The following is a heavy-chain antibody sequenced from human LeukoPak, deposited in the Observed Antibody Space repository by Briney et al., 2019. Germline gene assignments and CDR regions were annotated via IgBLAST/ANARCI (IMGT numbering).Heavy chain of an antibody. V-gene: IGHV4-4*02. CDR2: IYHSGST. J-gene: IGHJ4*02. CDR1: GGSISSSNW. Sequence: SGALSLTCAVSGGSISSSNWWSWVRQPPGKGLEWIEEIYHSGSTNYNPSLKSRVTKSVDKSKNKFSLNLSSVTAADTAVYYCARLITAGGIDYWGQGTLVTVSS. CDR3: ARLITAGGIDY. D-gene: IGHD6-13*01.